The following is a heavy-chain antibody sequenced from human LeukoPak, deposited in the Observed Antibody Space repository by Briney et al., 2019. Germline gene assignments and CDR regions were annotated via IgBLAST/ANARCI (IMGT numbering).Heavy chain of an antibody. CDR3: EAYGAV. CDR1: GLSFSDIW. Sequence: QSGGSLRLSGTASGLSFSDIWLAWVRQAPGRGRGGGANIKKDGTEPNYVGSVGGRLTIPRDSAPNSLYLQRDNLRPEDTAIYYGEAYGAVWGQGTLVIVSS. D-gene: IGHD4/OR15-4a*01. CDR2: IKKDGTEP. J-gene: IGHJ4*02. V-gene: IGHV3-7*03.